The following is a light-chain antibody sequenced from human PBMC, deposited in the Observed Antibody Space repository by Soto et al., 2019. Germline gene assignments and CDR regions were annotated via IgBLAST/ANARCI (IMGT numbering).Light chain of an antibody. CDR2: GAS. CDR1: ESVSSN. Sequence: EIVMTQSPATLSVSQGERATLSCRASESVSSNLAWYQQKPGQAPRLLLYGASTRATGVPARFSGSGSGTEFTLTISSLQSEDFAVFYCQQYNKWPLTFGGGTKVELK. J-gene: IGKJ4*01. CDR3: QQYNKWPLT. V-gene: IGKV3-15*01.